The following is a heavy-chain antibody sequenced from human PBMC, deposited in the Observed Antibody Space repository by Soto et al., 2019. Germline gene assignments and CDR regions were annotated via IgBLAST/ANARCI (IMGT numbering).Heavy chain of an antibody. D-gene: IGHD3-16*02. J-gene: IGHJ6*02. CDR1: GNSFTSYW. CDR3: ARLMITFGGVIAPGRGMDV. Sequence: PGESLKISCKGSGNSFTSYWIGWVRQMPWKGLEWMGIIYPGDSDTRYSPSFQGQVTISADKSISTAYLQWSSLKASDTAMYYCARLMITFGGVIAPGRGMDVWGQGTTVTVSS. V-gene: IGHV5-51*01. CDR2: IYPGDSDT.